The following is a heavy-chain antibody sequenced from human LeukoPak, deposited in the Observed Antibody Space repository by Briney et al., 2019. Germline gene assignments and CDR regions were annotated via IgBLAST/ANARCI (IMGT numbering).Heavy chain of an antibody. Sequence: GGSLRLSCAASGFTFSSYDMHWVRQATGKGLEWVSAIGTAGDTYYPGSVKGRFTISRENAKNSLYLQTNSLRAGDTAVYYCARALQATGAFDIWGQGTMVTVSS. CDR1: GFTFSSYD. D-gene: IGHD4-11*01. J-gene: IGHJ3*02. CDR3: ARALQATGAFDI. CDR2: IGTAGDT. V-gene: IGHV3-13*01.